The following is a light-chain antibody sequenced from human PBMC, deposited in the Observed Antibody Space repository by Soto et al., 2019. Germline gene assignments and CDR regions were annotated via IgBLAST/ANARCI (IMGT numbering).Light chain of an antibody. CDR1: SSDVGGYNY. CDR2: EVS. CDR3: SSYTSSNTYV. V-gene: IGLV2-14*01. J-gene: IGLJ1*01. Sequence: QSVLTQPASVSGSPGQSITISCTGTSSDVGGYNYVSWYQQHPGKAPKLIIYEVSNRPSGVSNRFSGSKSDNTASLTISGLQAEDEADYYCSSYTSSNTYVFGTGTKVTV.